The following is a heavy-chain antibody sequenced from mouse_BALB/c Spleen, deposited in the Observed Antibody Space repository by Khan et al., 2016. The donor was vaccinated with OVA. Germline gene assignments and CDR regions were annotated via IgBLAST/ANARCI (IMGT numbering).Heavy chain of an antibody. D-gene: IGHD2-13*01. CDR2: ISSGSSP. V-gene: IGHV5-6-5*01. CDR1: GFTFSNYA. Sequence: EVQVVESGGGLVKPGGSLKLSCAASGFTFSNYAMSWVRQTPERRLEWVASISSGSSPYYPDSVKGRFTISSDNARNILYLHMSSLRSEDTAMYYCASDYVFAYWGQGTLVTVSA. J-gene: IGHJ3*01. CDR3: ASDYVFAY.